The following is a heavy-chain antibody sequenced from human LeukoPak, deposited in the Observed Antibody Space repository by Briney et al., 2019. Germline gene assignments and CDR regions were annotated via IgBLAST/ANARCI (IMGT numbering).Heavy chain of an antibody. CDR2: GRNK. Sequence: GRNKYYADSVKGRFSISRDNSKNTLYLQMNSLRAEDTAVYYCARDRNTDFWSGYYTNYFDYWGQGTLVTVSS. V-gene: IGHV3-30*07. CDR3: ARDRNTDFWSGYYTNYFDY. D-gene: IGHD3-3*01. J-gene: IGHJ4*02.